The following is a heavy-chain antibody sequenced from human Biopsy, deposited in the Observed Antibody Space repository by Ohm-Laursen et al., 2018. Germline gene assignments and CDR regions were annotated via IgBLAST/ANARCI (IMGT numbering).Heavy chain of an antibody. CDR1: GASIEDYY. V-gene: IGHV4-59*01. CDR2: INYRGNT. D-gene: IGHD2-2*01. J-gene: IGHJ6*02. Sequence: GTLSLTCTVSGASIEDYYWTWIRQAPGKTLEWIASINYRGNTNYNPSLKSRVTMSAHTSTNQFSLKLTSVTAADTAAYYCARDKITYCTSTSCDYFGMDVWGQGTTVTVSS. CDR3: ARDKITYCTSTSCDYFGMDV.